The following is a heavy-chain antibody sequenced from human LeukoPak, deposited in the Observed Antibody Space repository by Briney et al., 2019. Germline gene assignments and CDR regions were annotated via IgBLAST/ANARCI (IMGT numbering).Heavy chain of an antibody. Sequence: SETLSLTCAVYGGSFSGYYWSWIRQPPGKGLEWIGEINHSGSTNYNPSLKSRVTISVDTSKNQFSLKLSSVTAADTAVYYCARGRRIAARAFDYWGQGTLVTVSS. CDR1: GGSFSGYY. D-gene: IGHD6-6*01. CDR3: ARGRRIAARAFDY. J-gene: IGHJ4*02. V-gene: IGHV4-34*01. CDR2: INHSGST.